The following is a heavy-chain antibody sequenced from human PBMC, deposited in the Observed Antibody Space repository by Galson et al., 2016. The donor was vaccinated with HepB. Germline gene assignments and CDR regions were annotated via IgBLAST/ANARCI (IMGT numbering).Heavy chain of an antibody. Sequence: SVKVSCKASGYIFGTHGIDWVRQAPGQGLEWMGWISGYNGDTRSAQNFQGRVTLTMDTSTSTAYMEMRNLRSDDTAVYFCARLTISSGWPRSDFWGQGTPSAVSS. V-gene: IGHV1-18*01. D-gene: IGHD6-19*01. CDR2: ISGYNGDT. J-gene: IGHJ4*02. CDR3: ARLTISSGWPRSDF. CDR1: GYIFGTHG.